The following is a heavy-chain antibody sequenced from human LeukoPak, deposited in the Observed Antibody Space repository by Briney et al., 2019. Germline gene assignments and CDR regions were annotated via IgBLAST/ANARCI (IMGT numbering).Heavy chain of an antibody. Sequence: GGSLRLSCAASGFTFDDYAMHWVRQAPGKGLEWVSGISWNSGSIGYADSVKGRFTISRDNAKNSLYLQMNSLRAEDTAVYYCARESNSGRFLEWLFDPWGQGTLVTVSS. V-gene: IGHV3-9*01. CDR3: ARESNSGRFLEWLFDP. J-gene: IGHJ5*02. CDR1: GFTFDDYA. CDR2: ISWNSGSI. D-gene: IGHD3-3*01.